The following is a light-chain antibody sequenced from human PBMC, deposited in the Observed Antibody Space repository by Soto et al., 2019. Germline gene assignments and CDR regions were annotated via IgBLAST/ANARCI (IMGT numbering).Light chain of an antibody. CDR1: QSVSNSY. V-gene: IGKV3-20*01. J-gene: IGKJ1*01. Sequence: ETFLTQSPGTLALSAGERATVAXRARQSVSNSYLAWSQQKPGGATRLXXXGSXSRATGIAERLIGSGSGTDFALIISRLEPEDFVAYYCHQYGSTPPWTFGQGTKVDIK. CDR2: GSX. CDR3: HQYGSTPPWT.